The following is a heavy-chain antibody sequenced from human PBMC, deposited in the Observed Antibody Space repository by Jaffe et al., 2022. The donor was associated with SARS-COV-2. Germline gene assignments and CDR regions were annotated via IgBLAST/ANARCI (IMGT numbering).Heavy chain of an antibody. V-gene: IGHV3-21*01. CDR1: GFTFSSSS. CDR3: ARSGYSGYDVLFVNAFDV. CDR2: VSGGSSYM. J-gene: IGHJ3*01. Sequence: EVQLVESGGGLVKPGGSLRLSCAASGFTFSSSSMNWVRQAPGKGLEWVSSVSGGSSYMYYADSVKGRFTISRDNAKTSLYLQMNSLRAEDTAVYYCARSGYSGYDVLFVNAFDVWGQGTMVTVSS. D-gene: IGHD5-12*01.